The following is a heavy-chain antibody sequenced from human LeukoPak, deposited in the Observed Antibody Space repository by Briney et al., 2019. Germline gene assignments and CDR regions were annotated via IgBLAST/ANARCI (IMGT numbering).Heavy chain of an antibody. CDR2: INHSGST. D-gene: IGHD2-15*01. Sequence: SETLSLTCAVYGGSFSNYYWSWIRQPPGKGLEWIGEINHSGSTNYNPSLKSRVTISVDTSKNQFSLKLSSVTAADTAVYYCRGRGLVVAENWFDPWGQGTLVTVSS. CDR3: RGRGLVVAENWFDP. J-gene: IGHJ5*02. V-gene: IGHV4-34*01. CDR1: GGSFSNYY.